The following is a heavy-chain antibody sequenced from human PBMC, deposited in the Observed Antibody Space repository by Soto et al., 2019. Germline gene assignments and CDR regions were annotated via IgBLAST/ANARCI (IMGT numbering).Heavy chain of an antibody. J-gene: IGHJ4*02. D-gene: IGHD5-18*01. Sequence: SETLSLTCTVSGGSISSGDYYWSWIRQPPGKGLEWIGYIYYSGSTYYNPSLKSRVTISVDTSKNQFSLKLSSVTAADTAVYYCARDTGSYGSSDYWGQGTLVTV. CDR2: IYYSGST. V-gene: IGHV4-30-4*01. CDR1: GGSISSGDYY. CDR3: ARDTGSYGSSDY.